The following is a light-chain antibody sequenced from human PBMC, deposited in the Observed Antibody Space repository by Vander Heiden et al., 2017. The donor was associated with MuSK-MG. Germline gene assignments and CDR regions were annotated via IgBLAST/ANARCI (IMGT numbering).Light chain of an antibody. Sequence: AIRMTQSPSSLSASTGDRVSITCRASQGISNFLAWYQQKPGKAPKLLIYAASTLQSGVPSRFSGSASGTDFTLSISFLHSEDFTTYYCQRYDTYPRTFGQGTKVEIK. V-gene: IGKV1-8*01. CDR3: QRYDTYPRT. J-gene: IGKJ1*01. CDR1: QGISNF. CDR2: AAS.